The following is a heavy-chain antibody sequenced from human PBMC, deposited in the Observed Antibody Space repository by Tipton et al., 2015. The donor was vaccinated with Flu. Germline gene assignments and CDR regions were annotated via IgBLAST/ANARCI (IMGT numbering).Heavy chain of an antibody. D-gene: IGHD3-10*01. CDR3: ATDYYGSESYYDIDY. CDR1: GGSISSVNYY. Sequence: TLSLTCIVSGGSISSVNYYWGWICQPPGKGLEWIGSIYHYGSPYYSPSLKSRVSISLDKSENQFSLRLSSVTAADTAIYYCATDYYGSESYYDIDYWGQGTLVTVSS. J-gene: IGHJ4*02. V-gene: IGHV4-39*07. CDR2: IYHYGSP.